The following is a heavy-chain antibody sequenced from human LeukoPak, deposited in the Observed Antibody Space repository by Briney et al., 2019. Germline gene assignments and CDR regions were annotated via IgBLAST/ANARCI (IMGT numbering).Heavy chain of an antibody. D-gene: IGHD5-12*01. Sequence: PSETLSLTCAVSGGSVSSGGYSWSWIRQPPGNGLEWIGYIYHSGRASYNPSLKSRVTISLDRSRNHVSLNLTSVTAAGTAVYYCARSGSTDFDYWGQGTLVTVSS. V-gene: IGHV4-30-2*01. CDR1: GGSVSSGGYS. J-gene: IGHJ4*02. CDR3: ARSGSTDFDY. CDR2: IYHSGRA.